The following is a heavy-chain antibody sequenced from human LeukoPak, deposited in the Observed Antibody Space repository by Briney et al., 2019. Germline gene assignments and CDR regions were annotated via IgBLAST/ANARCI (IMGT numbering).Heavy chain of an antibody. CDR3: ARGEEKVTITALDG. CDR2: ISSTSSYV. CDR1: GFTFSNYD. V-gene: IGHV3-21*04. D-gene: IGHD5-12*01. Sequence: GGSLRLSCAASGFTFSNYDMHWVGQAPGKGLEWVSTISSTSSYVYYAHTIQGRFTISRDNAANTLYMQMNSLRAVDTAVYYCARGEEKVTITALDGWGQGTLVTVSS. J-gene: IGHJ4*02.